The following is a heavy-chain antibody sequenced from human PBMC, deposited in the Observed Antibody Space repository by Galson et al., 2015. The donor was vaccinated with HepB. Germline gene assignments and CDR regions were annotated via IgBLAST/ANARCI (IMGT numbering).Heavy chain of an antibody. V-gene: IGHV3-30*18. D-gene: IGHD1-26*01. CDR3: AKDTYSGSYFPYYYYGMDV. CDR1: GFTFSSYG. Sequence: SLRLSCAASGFTFSSYGMHWVRQAPGKGLEWVAVISYDGSNKYCADSVKGRFTISRDNSKNTLYLQMNSLRAEDTAVYYCAKDTYSGSYFPYYYYGMDVWGQGTTVTVSS. J-gene: IGHJ6*02. CDR2: ISYDGSNK.